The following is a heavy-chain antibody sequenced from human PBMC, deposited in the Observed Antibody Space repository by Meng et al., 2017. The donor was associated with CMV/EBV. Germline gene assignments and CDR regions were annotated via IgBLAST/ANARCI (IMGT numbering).Heavy chain of an antibody. D-gene: IGHD3-16*01. CDR2: ISSSSSYI. CDR3: ARGGYDLDY. Sequence: GESLKISCAASGFTFSSYSMNWVRQAPGKGLEWVSSISSSSSYIYYADSVKGRFTISRDNSKNTLYLQMNSLRAEDTAVYYCARGGYDLDYWGQGTLVTVSS. V-gene: IGHV3-21*01. J-gene: IGHJ4*02. CDR1: GFTFSSYS.